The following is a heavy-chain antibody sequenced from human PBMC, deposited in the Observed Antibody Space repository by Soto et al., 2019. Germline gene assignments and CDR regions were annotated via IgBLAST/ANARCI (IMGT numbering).Heavy chain of an antibody. Sequence: ASVKVSCKASGYTFTSYAMHWVRQAPGQRLEWMGWINAGNGNTKYSQKFQGRVTITRDTSASTAYMELSSLRSEDTAVYYCARGRGGFTVTFRIWFDPWGQGTLVTVSS. J-gene: IGHJ5*02. CDR1: GYTFTSYA. V-gene: IGHV1-3*01. CDR3: ARGRGGFTVTFRIWFDP. CDR2: INAGNGNT. D-gene: IGHD4-17*01.